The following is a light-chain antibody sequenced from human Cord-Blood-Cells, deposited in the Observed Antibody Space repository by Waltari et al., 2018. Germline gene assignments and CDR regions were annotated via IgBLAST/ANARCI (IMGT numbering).Light chain of an antibody. CDR2: AAS. CDR3: QQSYSTLFT. J-gene: IGKJ3*01. Sequence: DIQMTQSPSSLSASVGDRVTITCRASQRISSYLNWYQQKPVKAPKILIYAASSLQSGVPSRFSGSGSGTDFTLTISSLQPEDFATYYCQQSYSTLFTFGPGTKVDIK. V-gene: IGKV1-39*01. CDR1: QRISSY.